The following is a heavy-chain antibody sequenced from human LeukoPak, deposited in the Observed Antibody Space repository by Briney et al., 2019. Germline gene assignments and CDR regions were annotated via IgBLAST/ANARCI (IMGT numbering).Heavy chain of an antibody. CDR3: AREWDCSSTSCYPPYYYYYGMDV. CDR2: ISSSSSTI. CDR1: GFTASSTY. V-gene: IGHV3-48*01. J-gene: IGHJ6*02. D-gene: IGHD2-2*01. Sequence: GGSLRLSCAPSGFTASSTYMSWVRQAPRGRLWWVSYISSSSSTIYYADSVKGRFTISRDNAKNSLYLQMNSLRAEDTAVYYCAREWDCSSTSCYPPYYYYYGMDVWGQGTTVTVSS.